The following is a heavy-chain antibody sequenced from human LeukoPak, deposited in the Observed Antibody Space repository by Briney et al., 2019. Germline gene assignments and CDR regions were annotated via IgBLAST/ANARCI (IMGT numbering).Heavy chain of an antibody. J-gene: IGHJ4*02. CDR1: GFTFSSYW. V-gene: IGHV3-74*01. CDR2: INSDGSST. D-gene: IGHD2-21*01. Sequence: GGSLRLSCAASGFTFSSYWMHWVRQVPGKGLVWVSRINSDGSSTSYADSVKGRFTISRDNAKNTLYLQMNSLRAEDTSVYDCARQIESRIDYWGQGTLVTVFS. CDR3: ARQIESRIDY.